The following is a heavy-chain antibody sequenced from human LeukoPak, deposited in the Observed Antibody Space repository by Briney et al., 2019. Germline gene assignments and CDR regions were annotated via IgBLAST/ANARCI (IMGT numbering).Heavy chain of an antibody. CDR3: ARPTTVTTGYFDY. J-gene: IGHJ4*02. CDR1: VFTFSSYE. V-gene: IGHV3-48*03. D-gene: IGHD4-17*01. CDR2: ISSSGSTI. Sequence: GVSLRLSCASSVFTFSSYEMNWVRQAPGKGLEWVSYISSSGSTIYYADSVKGRFTISRDNAKNSLYLQMNSLRAEDTAVYYCARPTTVTTGYFDYWGQGTLVTVSS.